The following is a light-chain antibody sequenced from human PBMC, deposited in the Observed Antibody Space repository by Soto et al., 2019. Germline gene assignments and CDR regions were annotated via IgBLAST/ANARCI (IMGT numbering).Light chain of an antibody. J-gene: IGKJ1*01. V-gene: IGKV3-20*01. CDR1: QSVSSSY. Sequence: EIVLTQSPGTLSLSPGERATLSCRASQSVSSSYLAWYQQKPGQAPRLLIYGASSRATGIPDRFSGSGSGTDFTLTISRLEPEDFAVYYCQQYGSSLFTFGQGTKVDIK. CDR3: QQYGSSLFT. CDR2: GAS.